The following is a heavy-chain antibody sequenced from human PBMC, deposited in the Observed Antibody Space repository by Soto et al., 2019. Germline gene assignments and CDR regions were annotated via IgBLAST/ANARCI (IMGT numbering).Heavy chain of an antibody. V-gene: IGHV1-69*02. CDR3: ARIPPYDRVHY. Sequence: QVQLVQSGAEVKKPGSSVKVSCKASGGTFSSYTIDWVRQAPGQGLEWMGRIIPILGIANSAPQFQGRVTMTADKSTSTADMALRSLRSEDTAVYYWARIPPYDRVHYWGQGTRVTVSS. CDR2: IIPILGIA. D-gene: IGHD3-16*01. CDR1: GGTFSSYT. J-gene: IGHJ4*02.